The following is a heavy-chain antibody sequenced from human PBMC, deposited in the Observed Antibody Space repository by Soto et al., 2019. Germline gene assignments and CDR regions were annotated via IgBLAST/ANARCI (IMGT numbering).Heavy chain of an antibody. CDR2: IKKDGSEK. D-gene: IGHD3-9*01. CDR3: AREKPIAPSTYDILTGYYYYYYYGMDV. CDR1: GFTFSSYW. J-gene: IGHJ6*02. V-gene: IGHV3-7*01. Sequence: GGSLRLSCAASGFTFSSYWMSWVRQAPGKGLEWVANIKKDGSEKYYEDSVKGRFTISRDNAKNSLYLQMNSLRAEDTALYYCAREKPIAPSTYDILTGYYYYYYYGMDVWGQGTTVTVSS.